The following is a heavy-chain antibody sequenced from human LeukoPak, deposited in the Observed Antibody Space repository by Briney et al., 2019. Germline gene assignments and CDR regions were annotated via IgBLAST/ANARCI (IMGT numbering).Heavy chain of an antibody. Sequence: GGSLRLSCAASGFTFSSYAMSWVRQAPGKGLEWVSAISGSGGSTYYADSGKGRFSISRDNSKSTMNLQMNSLRAEDTAVYYCAKGSRFLEWLLSEPYYTYGMDVWGQGTTVTVSS. J-gene: IGHJ6*02. V-gene: IGHV3-23*01. CDR1: GFTFSSYA. D-gene: IGHD3-3*01. CDR3: AKGSRFLEWLLSEPYYTYGMDV. CDR2: ISGSGGST.